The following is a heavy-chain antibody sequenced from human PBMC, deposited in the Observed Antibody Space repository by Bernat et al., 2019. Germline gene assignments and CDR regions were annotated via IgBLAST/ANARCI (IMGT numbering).Heavy chain of an antibody. CDR2: IHYSGST. CDR1: GGSISSSSYY. D-gene: IGHD2-2*01. Sequence: QVQESGPGLVKPSETLSLTCTVSGGSISSSSYYWGWIRQPPGKGLEWIGRIHYSGSTYYNPSLKSRVTISVDPSKGQFSLAVTYVTTAGTAIYYCARHQSGGLSASSRYYYYYMDVWGKGTTVTVSS. CDR3: ARHQSGGLSASSRYYYYYMDV. V-gene: IGHV4-39*01. J-gene: IGHJ6*03.